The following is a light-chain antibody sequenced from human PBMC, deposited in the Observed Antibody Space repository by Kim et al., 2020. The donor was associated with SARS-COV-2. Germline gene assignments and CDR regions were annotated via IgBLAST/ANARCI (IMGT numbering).Light chain of an antibody. CDR1: SSNIGAGYD. CDR3: QSYDSSLSEV. V-gene: IGLV1-40*01. CDR2: INT. Sequence: GQSVTISCTGSSSNIGAGYDVHWYQQLPGTAPKLLIYINTNRPSGVPDRFSGSKSGTSASLAITGLQAEDEADYYCQSYDSSLSEVFGGGTQLTVL. J-gene: IGLJ2*01.